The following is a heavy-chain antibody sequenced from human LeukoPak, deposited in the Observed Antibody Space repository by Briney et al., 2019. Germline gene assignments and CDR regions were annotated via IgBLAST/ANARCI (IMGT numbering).Heavy chain of an antibody. D-gene: IGHD3-22*01. CDR3: ARRRDYYDSSGYFSPFDY. Sequence: SETLSLTSTVSGGSISSYYWSWIRQPAGKGLEWIGRIYTSGSTNYNPSLKSRVTMSVDTSKNQFSLKLSSVTAADTAVYYCARRRDYYDSSGYFSPFDYWGQGTLVTVSS. V-gene: IGHV4-4*07. CDR1: GGSISSYY. CDR2: IYTSGST. J-gene: IGHJ4*02.